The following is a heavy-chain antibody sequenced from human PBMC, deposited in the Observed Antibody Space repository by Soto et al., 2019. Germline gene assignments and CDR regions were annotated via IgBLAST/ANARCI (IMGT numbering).Heavy chain of an antibody. J-gene: IGHJ6*02. CDR1: GGSISNGDYY. V-gene: IGHV4-30-4*01. Sequence: QVQLQESGPGLVKPSETLSLTCNVFGGSISNGDYYWSWIRQPPGKGLQYIGYIYYGGNTNYNPSLKSRLTMSIDRSANHFSLTLTSVTAADTAVYYCARVSGHYYYGVDVWGQGITVIVSS. CDR3: ARVSGHYYYGVDV. CDR2: IYYGGNT.